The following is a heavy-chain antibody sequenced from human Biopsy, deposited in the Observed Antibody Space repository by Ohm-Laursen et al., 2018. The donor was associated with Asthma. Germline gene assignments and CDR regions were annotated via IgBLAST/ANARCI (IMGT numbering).Heavy chain of an antibody. D-gene: IGHD3-3*01. CDR1: GYNFISFA. CDR2: SNAGYGNT. CDR3: AWPDMVASIFRV. V-gene: IGHV1-3*01. Sequence: SVKVSCKTSGYNFISFALHWVRQAPGLRPEWMGRSNAGYGNTKYSQKFQGRLTITRDTSASTVYMELSALTSEDTAVYFCAWPDMVASIFRVWGQGTLVTVSS. J-gene: IGHJ4*02.